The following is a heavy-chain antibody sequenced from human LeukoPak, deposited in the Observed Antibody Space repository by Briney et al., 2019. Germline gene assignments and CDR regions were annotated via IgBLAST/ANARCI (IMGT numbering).Heavy chain of an antibody. V-gene: IGHV4-39*01. J-gene: IGHJ3*02. CDR3: ARHTPDYGDYPIIKLGYVFDI. Sequence: SETLSLTCTVSGGSISSYYWSWIRQPPGKGLVWIGSIYYSGSTYYNPSLKSRVTISVDTSKNQFSLKLSSVTAADAAVYYCARHTPDYGDYPIIKLGYVFDIWGQGTMVTVSS. CDR2: IYYSGST. CDR1: GGSISSYY. D-gene: IGHD4-17*01.